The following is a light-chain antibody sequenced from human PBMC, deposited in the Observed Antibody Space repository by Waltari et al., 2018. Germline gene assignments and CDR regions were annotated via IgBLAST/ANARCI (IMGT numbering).Light chain of an antibody. CDR2: DVT. CDR1: SSDVGGYNY. CDR3: CSYGGSYSFVV. V-gene: IGLV2-11*01. J-gene: IGLJ2*01. Sequence: QSALTQPRSVSGSPGQSVTISCTGTSSDVGGYNYVSWYQQHPGKAPKLIIYDVTKRSAGVPDRFSGSKAGNTSSLTISGLQAEDEADYYCCSYGGSYSFVVFGGGTKLTVL.